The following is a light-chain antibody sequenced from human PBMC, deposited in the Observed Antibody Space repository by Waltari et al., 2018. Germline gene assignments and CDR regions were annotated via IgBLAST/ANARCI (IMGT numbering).Light chain of an antibody. V-gene: IGKV1-5*03. CDR2: QAS. J-gene: IGKJ1*01. CDR1: QDSSTW. CDR3: QQCKNSRT. Sequence: IQMTQSPSTLSASVGDRVIITCRASQDSSTWLSWFQQKPGKAPKLLIYQASTLQSGVPSRFSGSKSGTEFTLTISSLQPDDFATYYCQQCKNSRTFGHGTRVEVK.